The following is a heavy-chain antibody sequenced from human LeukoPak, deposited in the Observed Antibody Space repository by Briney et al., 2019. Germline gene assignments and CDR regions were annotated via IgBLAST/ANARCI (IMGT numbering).Heavy chain of an antibody. J-gene: IGHJ6*03. Sequence: SETLSLTCSVYGGSISTYYWRWIRQPPGEGMEYIGYIYYSGSTKYNLSLKSRVTISLDTSKNQLSLSLRSVTAADTAVYYCARVRMITCGGVPLHYMDVWGKGATVTVSS. D-gene: IGHD3-16*01. CDR3: ARVRMITCGGVPLHYMDV. CDR1: GGSISTYY. V-gene: IGHV4-59*01. CDR2: IYYSGST.